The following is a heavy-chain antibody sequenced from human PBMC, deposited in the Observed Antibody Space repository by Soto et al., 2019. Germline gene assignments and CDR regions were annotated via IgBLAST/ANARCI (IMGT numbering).Heavy chain of an antibody. D-gene: IGHD5-12*01. Sequence: GRSSETLSLTCTVSGGSISSYYWSWIRQPPGKGLEWIGYIYYSGSTNYNPSLKSRVTISVDTSKNQFSLKLSSVTAAVTAVYYCARRYGGNFEYWGQGTLVTVSS. CDR1: GGSISSYY. CDR3: ARRYGGNFEY. V-gene: IGHV4-59*08. J-gene: IGHJ4*02. CDR2: IYYSGST.